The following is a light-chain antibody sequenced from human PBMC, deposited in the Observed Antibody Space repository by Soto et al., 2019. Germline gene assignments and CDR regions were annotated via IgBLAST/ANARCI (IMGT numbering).Light chain of an antibody. CDR1: QSVNSNY. Sequence: ELVLMQSPGTLSLSPGEGATLSCRASQSVNSNYLAWYQQKPGQAPTVLIFDTSRRATAGPDRFSGSGSGTDFTLTISRLEPDDLAVYYCQQYGSSQFTFGPGTKVNIK. CDR3: QQYGSSQFT. CDR2: DTS. J-gene: IGKJ3*01. V-gene: IGKV3-20*01.